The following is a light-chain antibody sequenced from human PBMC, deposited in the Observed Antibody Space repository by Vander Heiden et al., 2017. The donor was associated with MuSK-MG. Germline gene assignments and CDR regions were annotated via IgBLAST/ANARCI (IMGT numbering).Light chain of an antibody. J-gene: IGLJ2*01. V-gene: IGLV1-40*01. CDR2: DND. CDR1: NSNIGAGSD. CDR3: QSDDNSTKVV. Sequence: QPVLTQPPSVSGAPGQRVAISRTGSNSNIGAGSDVHWYHHRPRTTPQLLVYDNDNRPAVLPGRFSCSKAGTAASMATTGRKKEEDANYYGQSDDNSTKVVFGGGTKLTVL.